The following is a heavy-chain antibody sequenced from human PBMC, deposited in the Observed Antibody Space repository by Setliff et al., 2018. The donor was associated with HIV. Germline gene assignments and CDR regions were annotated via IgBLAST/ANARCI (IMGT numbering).Heavy chain of an antibody. V-gene: IGHV4-39*01. CDR1: GGSISSSSYY. CDR2: IYHDGRT. CDR3: ARQLASGFWAFDI. Sequence: LETLSLTCTVSGGSISSSSYYWGWIRQPPGKGLEWIGSIYHDGRTYYSPSLKSRVTISVDTSKNRFSLKLSSVTATDTAVYYCARQLASGFWAFDIWGQGTMVTVS. D-gene: IGHD3-22*01. J-gene: IGHJ3*02.